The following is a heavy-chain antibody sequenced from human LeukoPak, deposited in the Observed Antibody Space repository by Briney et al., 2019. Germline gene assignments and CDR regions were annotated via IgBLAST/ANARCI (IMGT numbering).Heavy chain of an antibody. Sequence: GGSLRLSCSASGFTFSNAWMNWVRQAPGKGLEWVGRIRSKTDGGTTDYAAPVKDRFTISRDDSKNTLYLQMNSLKTEDTAVYYCSTGPVTMYGVVIDYWGQGTLVTVSS. D-gene: IGHD3-3*01. CDR2: IRSKTDGGTT. CDR3: STGPVTMYGVVIDY. V-gene: IGHV3-15*01. CDR1: GFTFSNAW. J-gene: IGHJ4*02.